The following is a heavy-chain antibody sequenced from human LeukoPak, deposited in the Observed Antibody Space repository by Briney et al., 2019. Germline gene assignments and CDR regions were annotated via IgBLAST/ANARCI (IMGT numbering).Heavy chain of an antibody. CDR2: IYYSGST. CDR3: ARTGRGSSSWIYYYYYMDV. J-gene: IGHJ6*03. D-gene: IGHD6-13*01. Sequence: SSETLSLTCTVSGGSISSYYWSWIRQPPGKGLEWIGYIYYSGSTNYNPSLKSRVTISVDTSKNQFSLKLSSVTAADTAVYYCARTGRGSSSWIYYYYYMDVWGKGTTVTVSS. V-gene: IGHV4-59*01. CDR1: GGSISSYY.